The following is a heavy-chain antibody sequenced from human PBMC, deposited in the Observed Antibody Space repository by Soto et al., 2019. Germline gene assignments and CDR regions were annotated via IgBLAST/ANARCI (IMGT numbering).Heavy chain of an antibody. CDR3: AKAGFISGCSPSDFDY. V-gene: IGHV3-23*01. J-gene: IGHJ4*02. CDR1: GFTFSSYA. CDR2: MSGTGGST. Sequence: EVQLLESGGGLVQPGRSLRLSCAASGFTFSSYAMNWVRQAPGKGLEWVSAMSGTGGSTYYADSVKGRFTSSRDNSKNTLYLPMNSLRVEDTAVCYCAKAGFISGCSPSDFDYWGQGTQVTVSS. D-gene: IGHD6-19*01.